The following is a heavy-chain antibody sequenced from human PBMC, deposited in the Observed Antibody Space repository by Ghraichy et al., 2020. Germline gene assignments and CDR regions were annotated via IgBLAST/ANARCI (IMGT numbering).Heavy chain of an antibody. J-gene: IGHJ4*02. CDR1: GFVFSRYW. CDR2: IKADGSEK. CDR3: ARDPYGDYKYGGTDY. D-gene: IGHD4-17*01. Sequence: LSLTCEASGFVFSRYWMSWVRQAPGKGLEWVASIKADGSEKYYVDSVNGRFTISRDNAKNSVSLEMNSLRVGDTAVYYCARDPYGDYKYGGTDYWGQGTLVTVSS. V-gene: IGHV3-7*01.